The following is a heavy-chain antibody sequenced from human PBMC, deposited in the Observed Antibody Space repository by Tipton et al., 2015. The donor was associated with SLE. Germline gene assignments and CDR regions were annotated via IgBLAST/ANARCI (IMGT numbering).Heavy chain of an antibody. J-gene: IGHJ3*02. CDR1: GGSISSGSYW. Sequence: TLSLTCIVSGGSISSGSYWWSWIRQPAGKGLEWIGRIYTSGTTNYKPSLKSRVTISVDTSKNQFSLKLSSLTAADTAVYYCARENSRKGFDIWGQGTMVTVSS. CDR3: ARENSRKGFDI. V-gene: IGHV4-61*02. CDR2: IYTSGTT. D-gene: IGHD1/OR15-1a*01.